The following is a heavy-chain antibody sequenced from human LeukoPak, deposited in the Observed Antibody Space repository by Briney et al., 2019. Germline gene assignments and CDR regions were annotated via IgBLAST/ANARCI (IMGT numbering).Heavy chain of an antibody. D-gene: IGHD2-15*01. CDR2: IWYDGSNK. CDR3: ARYCSGGRCYLGYYYYGMDV. CDR1: GFTFSSYG. Sequence: GGSLRLSCTASGFTFSSYGMHWVRQAPGRGLEWVAVIWYDGSNKYYADSVKGRFTISRDNSKNTLYLQMNSLRAEDTAVYYCARYCSGGRCYLGYYYYGMDVWGQGTTVTVSS. V-gene: IGHV3-33*01. J-gene: IGHJ6*02.